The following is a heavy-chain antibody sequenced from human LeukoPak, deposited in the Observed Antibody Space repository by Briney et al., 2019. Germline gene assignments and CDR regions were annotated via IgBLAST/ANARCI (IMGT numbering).Heavy chain of an antibody. V-gene: IGHV1-69*05. Sequence: SAKVSCKASGGTFSSYGISWVRQAPGQGLEWMGRIITIFDTANYAQKFQGRVTITTDESTSTAYMELSSLRSEDTAVYYCAFGLGYYYYMDVWGKGTTVTVSS. D-gene: IGHD3-10*01. CDR2: IITIFDTA. CDR1: GGTFSSYG. CDR3: AFGLGYYYYMDV. J-gene: IGHJ6*03.